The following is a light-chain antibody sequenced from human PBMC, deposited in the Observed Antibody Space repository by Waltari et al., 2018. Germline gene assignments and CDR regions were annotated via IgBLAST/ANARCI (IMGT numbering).Light chain of an antibody. CDR1: QSISSS. CDR2: DAS. V-gene: IGKV3-11*01. J-gene: IGKJ4*01. CDR3: QQRSNWPPSLT. Sequence: EIVLTQSPATLSLSPGERATLSCRASQSISSSLAWYQQKPGQAPRLLIYDASTSATGIPARFSGSGSGTDFTLTISSLVPEDFAVYYCQQRSNWPPSLTFGGGTKVEIK.